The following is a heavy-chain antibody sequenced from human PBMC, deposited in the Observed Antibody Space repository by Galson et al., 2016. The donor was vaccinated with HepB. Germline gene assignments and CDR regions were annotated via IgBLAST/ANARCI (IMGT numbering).Heavy chain of an antibody. CDR2: IHWDDDK. D-gene: IGHD3-22*01. CDR1: GFSLSTSGVG. CDR3: ALGGHSSGYYYSGYFDL. Sequence: PALVKPTQTLTLTCTLSGFSLSTSGVGVGWIRQPPGKALEWLALIHWDDDKRYNPSLKSRLTITKDNSKNQVVLTMTNMDPVDTATYYCALGGHSSGYYYSGYFDLWGRGTLITVSS. V-gene: IGHV2-5*02. J-gene: IGHJ2*01.